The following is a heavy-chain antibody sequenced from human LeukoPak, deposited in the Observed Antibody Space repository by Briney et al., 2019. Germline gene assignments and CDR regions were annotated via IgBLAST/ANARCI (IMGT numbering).Heavy chain of an antibody. Sequence: GGSLRLSCALSGITLSNYGMSWVRQAPGKGLEWVAGLSGSGGGTNYADSVKGRFTISRDNAKNTLYLQMNSLRAEDTAVYLCAKRGVVIRVILVGFHKEAYYFDSWGQGALVTVSS. D-gene: IGHD3-10*01. CDR2: LSGSGGGT. CDR3: AKRGVVIRVILVGFHKEAYYFDS. J-gene: IGHJ4*02. V-gene: IGHV3-23*01. CDR1: GITLSNYG.